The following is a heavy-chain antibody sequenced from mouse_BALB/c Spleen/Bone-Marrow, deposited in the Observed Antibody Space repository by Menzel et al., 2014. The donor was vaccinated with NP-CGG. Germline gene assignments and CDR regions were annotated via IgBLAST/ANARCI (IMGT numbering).Heavy chain of an antibody. CDR1: GYTFTSYY. V-gene: IGHV1S81*02. J-gene: IGHJ3*01. D-gene: IGHD1-1*01. CDR3: TRSYYAKEGAWFAY. CDR2: INPSNGGT. Sequence: GAELVKPGASVKLSCKASGYTFTSYYMYWVKQRPGQGLEWIGGINPSNGGTNFNEKFKSKATLTVDKSSSTAYMQLSSLTSEDSAVYYCTRSYYAKEGAWFAYWGQGTLVTVSA.